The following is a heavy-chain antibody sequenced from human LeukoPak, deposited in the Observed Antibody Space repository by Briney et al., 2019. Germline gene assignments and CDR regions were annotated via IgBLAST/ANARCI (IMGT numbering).Heavy chain of an antibody. V-gene: IGHV4-34*01. J-gene: IGHJ4*02. D-gene: IGHD3-10*01. CDR1: GGSFSGYY. CDR3: ASKTYYYGSGSYYNWFDY. CDR2: INHSGST. Sequence: PSETLSLTCAVYGGSFSGYYWSWIRQPPGKGLEWIGEINHSGSTNYNPSLKSRVTISVDTSKNQFSLKLSTVTAADTAVYYCASKTYYYGSGSYYNWFDYGGQGTLVTVSS.